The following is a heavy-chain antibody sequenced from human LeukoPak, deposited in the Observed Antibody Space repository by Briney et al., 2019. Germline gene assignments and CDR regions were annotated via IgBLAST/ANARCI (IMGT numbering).Heavy chain of an antibody. CDR3: ARDGIDGYIDY. D-gene: IGHD5-24*01. CDR2: IKVDGSRE. V-gene: IGHV3-7*01. CDR1: GFTFSSYW. J-gene: IGHJ4*02. Sequence: GGSLRLSCEVSGFTFSSYWMTWARHIPGKGLEWVANIKVDGSREYYVDSVKGRFTISRDNAKNSLYLQMNSLRAEDTAVYYCARDGIDGYIDYWGQGTRVTVFS.